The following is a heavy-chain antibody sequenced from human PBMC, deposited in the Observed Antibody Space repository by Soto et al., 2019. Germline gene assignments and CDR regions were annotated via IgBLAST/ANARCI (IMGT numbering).Heavy chain of an antibody. D-gene: IGHD6-13*01. CDR1: GGSISSSDYW. V-gene: IGHV4-39*01. CDR2: IYYTGST. Sequence: QLQLQESGPGLVKPAETLSLTCSVSGGSISSSDYWWGWIRQPPGKGLEWIGSIYYTGSTYSNPSLKSRVEISVDTSKNQFSLRLSSVTAADTAVYYCARKIGRGSWSLDHWGQGTLVTVSS. J-gene: IGHJ4*02. CDR3: ARKIGRGSWSLDH.